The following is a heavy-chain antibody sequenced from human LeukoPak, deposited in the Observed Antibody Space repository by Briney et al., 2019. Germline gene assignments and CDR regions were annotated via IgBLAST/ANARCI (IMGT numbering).Heavy chain of an antibody. D-gene: IGHD3-22*01. CDR2: INHSVGT. J-gene: IGHJ3*02. Sequence: PSETLSLTCAVYGGSFSGYYWSWIRQPPGKGLECIGEINHSVGTNYNPPLMSRVTISADASKNKSSLMLISVTAADTAVPYITGVNRRITMIVVVITYAFDIWGQGTMVTVSS. CDR3: TGVNRRITMIVVVITYAFDI. V-gene: IGHV4-34*01. CDR1: GGSFSGYY.